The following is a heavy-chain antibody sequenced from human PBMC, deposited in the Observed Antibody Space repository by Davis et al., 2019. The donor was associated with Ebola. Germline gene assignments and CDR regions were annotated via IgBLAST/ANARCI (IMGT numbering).Heavy chain of an antibody. J-gene: IGHJ4*02. D-gene: IGHD3-10*01. CDR3: ARLSFGEVGFDY. CDR1: GYTFTNYY. Sequence: ASVKVSCKASGYTFTNYYIHWVRQAPGQGLEWMGRISPYSGATNYAQKFQGRVTMTRDTSISTVYMELSWLTYDDAALYYCARLSFGEVGFDYWGQGALVTVSS. CDR2: ISPYSGAT. V-gene: IGHV1-2*06.